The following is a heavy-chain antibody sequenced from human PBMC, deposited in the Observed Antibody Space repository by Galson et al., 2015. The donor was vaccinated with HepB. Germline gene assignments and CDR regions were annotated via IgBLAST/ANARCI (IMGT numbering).Heavy chain of an antibody. V-gene: IGHV3-23*01. CDR2: ISGSGSST. CDR3: AKNLGFDSSWYLDY. Sequence: QAPGKGLAWVSTISGSGSSTYYAGSVEGRFTISRDTSKNTLYLQMNSLRAEDTAVYYCAKNLGFDSSWYLDYWGQGTLVTVSS. J-gene: IGHJ4*02. D-gene: IGHD6-13*01.